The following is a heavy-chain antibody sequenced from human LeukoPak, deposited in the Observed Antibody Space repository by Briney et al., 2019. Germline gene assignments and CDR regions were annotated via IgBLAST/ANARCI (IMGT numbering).Heavy chain of an antibody. Sequence: ASVTVSCKASGYTFTDYYMHWVRQAPGQGLDWMGLLNPSSGDSNEAQKYQGRVSMTRDSTISTAYMDLSDLRSDDTAVYSCARGRNIEMTTMSGGSDYWGQGTLVTVSS. CDR2: LNPSSGDS. J-gene: IGHJ4*02. CDR3: ARGRNIEMTTMSGGSDY. CDR1: GYTFTDYY. D-gene: IGHD5-24*01. V-gene: IGHV1-2*02.